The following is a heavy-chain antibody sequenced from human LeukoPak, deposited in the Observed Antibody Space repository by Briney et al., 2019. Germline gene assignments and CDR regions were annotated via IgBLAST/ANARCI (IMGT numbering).Heavy chain of an antibody. J-gene: IGHJ4*02. D-gene: IGHD3-16*02. Sequence: GASVKISCKASGYTFTRYYIHWVRQAPGQGLEWMGIIRPSGGRASYPQNFQGRVTMTMDMSASTVHMELSSLTSEDTAMYYCAREPPESFRFDYWGQGAPVTVSS. CDR2: IRPSGGRA. CDR1: GYTFTRYY. CDR3: AREPPESFRFDY. V-gene: IGHV1-46*01.